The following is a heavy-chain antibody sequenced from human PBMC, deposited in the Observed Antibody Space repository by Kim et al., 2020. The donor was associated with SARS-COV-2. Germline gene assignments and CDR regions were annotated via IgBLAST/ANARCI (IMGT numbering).Heavy chain of an antibody. J-gene: IGHJ4*02. CDR3: ASASSQLEKIDY. CDR1: GGTFSSYA. V-gene: IGHV1-69*13. Sequence: SVKVSCKASGGTFSSYAISWVRQAPGQGLEWMGGIIPIFGTANYAQKFQGRVTITADESTSTAYMELSSLRSEDTAVYYCASASSQLEKIDYWGQGTLVTVSS. D-gene: IGHD6-13*01. CDR2: IIPIFGTA.